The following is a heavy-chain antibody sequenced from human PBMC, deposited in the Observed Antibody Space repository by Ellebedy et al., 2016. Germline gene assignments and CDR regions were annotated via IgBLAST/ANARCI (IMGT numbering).Heavy chain of an antibody. CDR2: INPNSGGT. CDR1: GYTLTGYY. J-gene: IGHJ6*02. V-gene: IGHV1-2*04. CDR3: ARDGFEIVVVTERYYYGMDV. D-gene: IGHD2-2*01. Sequence: ASVKVSXKASGYTLTGYYMHWVRQAPGQGLEWMGWINPNSGGTNYAQKFQGWVTMTRDTSISTAYMELSRLRSDDTAVYYCARDGFEIVVVTERYYYGMDVWGQGTTVTVSS.